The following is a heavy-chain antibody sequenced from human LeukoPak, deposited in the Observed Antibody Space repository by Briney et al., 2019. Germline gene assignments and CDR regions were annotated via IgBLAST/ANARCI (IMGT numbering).Heavy chain of an antibody. CDR2: IWYDGSNK. CDR3: ARDAPEYSYGPGPFDY. J-gene: IGHJ4*02. D-gene: IGHD5-18*01. CDR1: GFTFSSYA. Sequence: GGSLRLSCAASGFTFSSYAMHWVRQAPGKGLEWVAVIWYDGSNKYYADSVKGRFTISRDNSKNTLYLQMNSLRAEDTAVYYCARDAPEYSYGPGPFDYWGQGTLVTVSS. V-gene: IGHV3-33*08.